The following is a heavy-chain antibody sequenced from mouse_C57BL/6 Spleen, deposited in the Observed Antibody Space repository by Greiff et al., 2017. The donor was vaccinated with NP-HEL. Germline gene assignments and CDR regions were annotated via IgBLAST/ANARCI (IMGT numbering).Heavy chain of an antibody. V-gene: IGHV5-17*01. D-gene: IGHD4-1*01. Sequence: DVQLVESGGGLVKPGGSLKLSCAASGFTFSDYGMHWVRQAPEKGLEWVAYISSGSSTIYYADTVKGRFTISRDNAKNTLFLQMTSLRSEDTAMYYCAKPNWGYYFDYWGQGTTLTVSS. J-gene: IGHJ2*01. CDR1: GFTFSDYG. CDR2: ISSGSSTI. CDR3: AKPNWGYYFDY.